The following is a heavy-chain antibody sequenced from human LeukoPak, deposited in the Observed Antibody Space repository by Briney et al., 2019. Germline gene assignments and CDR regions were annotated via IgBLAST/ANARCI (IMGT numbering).Heavy chain of an antibody. CDR1: GFTFSSYS. CDR2: INKNGSEK. Sequence: GGSLRLSCAASGFTFSSYSMNWVRQAPGKGLGWVANINKNGSEKYYVDSVKGRFTISRDNAKDSLYLQMNSLRVEDTAAYYCARDGSGVYAFDIWGQGTMVTVSS. CDR3: ARDGSGVYAFDI. V-gene: IGHV3-7*01. J-gene: IGHJ3*02. D-gene: IGHD3-10*01.